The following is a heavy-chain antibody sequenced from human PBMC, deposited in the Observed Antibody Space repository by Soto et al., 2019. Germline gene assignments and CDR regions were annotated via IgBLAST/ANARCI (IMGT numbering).Heavy chain of an antibody. CDR2: LSGSGGST. Sequence: GGSLRLSCAASGFIFSNYAMSWVRQAPGKGLEWVSTLSGSGGSTYYADSVKGRFTISRDNSKNTLYLQMNKLRVEDRAIYYCARGGWPYSSSDNFVYWGRGTLVTVSS. D-gene: IGHD6-6*01. CDR1: GFIFSNYA. V-gene: IGHV3-23*01. J-gene: IGHJ4*02. CDR3: ARGGWPYSSSDNFVY.